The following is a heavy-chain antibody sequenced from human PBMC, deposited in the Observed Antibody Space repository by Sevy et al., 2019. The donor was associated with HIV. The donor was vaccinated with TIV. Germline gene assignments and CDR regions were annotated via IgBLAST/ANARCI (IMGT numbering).Heavy chain of an antibody. D-gene: IGHD3-3*02. CDR1: ASTFTAYY. CDR2: INPNSDGT. CDR3: ARDRGIFGGGGGLDV. J-gene: IGHJ6*02. V-gene: IGHV1-2*02. Sequence: ASVKVSCKTSASTFTAYYMHWLRQAPGQGLEWMGWINPNSDGTKYAQRFQGRVSMTADTSISTAYMELSRLTSDDTGVYYWARDRGIFGGGGGLDVWGQGTTVTVSS.